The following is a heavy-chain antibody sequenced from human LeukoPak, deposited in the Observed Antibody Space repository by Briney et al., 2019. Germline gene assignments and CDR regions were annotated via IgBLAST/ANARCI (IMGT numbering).Heavy chain of an antibody. V-gene: IGHV3-7*01. J-gene: IGHJ6*02. CDR2: IKQDGSEK. CDR1: GFTFSSYW. CDR3: ARDPYYYDSSGYYYFDYYGMDV. D-gene: IGHD3-22*01. Sequence: GGSLRLSCAASGFTFSSYWMSWVRQAPGKGLEWEANIKQDGSEKYYVDSVKGRFTISRDNAKNSLYLQMNSLRAEDTAVYYCARDPYYYDSSGYYYFDYYGMDVWGQGTTVTVSS.